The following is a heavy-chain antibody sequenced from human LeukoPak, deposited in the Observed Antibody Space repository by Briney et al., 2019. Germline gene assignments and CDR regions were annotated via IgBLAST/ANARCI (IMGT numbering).Heavy chain of an antibody. Sequence: PSETLSLTCTVSGDSISNYYWSWIRQPAGKGLEWIGRIHPSGSTNYNPSLKSRVTLSVDTSKNQFSLKLNSVTAADTAVYYCARGPPPDFDYWGRGTLVTVSS. J-gene: IGHJ4*02. V-gene: IGHV4-4*07. CDR2: IHPSGST. CDR1: GDSISNYY. CDR3: ARGPPPDFDY.